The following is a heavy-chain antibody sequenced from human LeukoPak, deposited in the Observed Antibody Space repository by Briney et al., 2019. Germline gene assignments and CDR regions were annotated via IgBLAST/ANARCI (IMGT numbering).Heavy chain of an antibody. Sequence: SETLSLTCTVSGGSISSYYWSWIRQPPGKGLEWIGYIYYSGSTNYNPSLKSRVTISVDTSKNQFSLRLTSVTASDTAVYYCARPVRCSATTCTGPFDYWGQGTLVTVSS. CDR2: IYYSGST. CDR1: GGSISSYY. D-gene: IGHD6-19*01. V-gene: IGHV4-59*12. J-gene: IGHJ4*02. CDR3: ARPVRCSATTCTGPFDY.